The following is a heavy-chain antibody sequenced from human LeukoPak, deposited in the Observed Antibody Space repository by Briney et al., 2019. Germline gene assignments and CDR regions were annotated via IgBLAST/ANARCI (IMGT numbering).Heavy chain of an antibody. CDR2: INPNSGGT. J-gene: IGHJ4*02. CDR1: GYTFTSYG. V-gene: IGHV1-2*02. CDR3: ARVHSSSSALDFDY. Sequence: ASVKVSCKASGYTFTSYGISWVRQAPGQGLEWMGWINPNSGGTNYAQKFQGRVTMTRDTSISTAYMELSRLRSDDTAVYYCARVHSSSSALDFDYWGQGTLVTVSS. D-gene: IGHD6-6*01.